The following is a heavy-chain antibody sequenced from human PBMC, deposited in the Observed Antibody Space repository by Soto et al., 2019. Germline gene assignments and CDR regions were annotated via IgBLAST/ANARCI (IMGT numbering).Heavy chain of an antibody. CDR3: AKLYRGSTPERVYYFDY. CDR2: ISGSGGST. J-gene: IGHJ4*02. D-gene: IGHD5-12*01. Sequence: GGSLRLSCAASGFTFSSYAMSWVRQAPGKGLEWVSAISGSGGSTYYADSVKGRFTISRDNSKNTLYKKMTILRAEYTYVSYCAKLYRGSTPERVYYFDYWDQEDLVTVYS. CDR1: GFTFSSYA. V-gene: IGHV3-23*01.